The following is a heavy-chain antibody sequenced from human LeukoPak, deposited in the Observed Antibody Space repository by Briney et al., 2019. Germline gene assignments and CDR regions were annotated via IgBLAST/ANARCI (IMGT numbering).Heavy chain of an antibody. J-gene: IGHJ5*02. D-gene: IGHD5-24*01. CDR3: ARGYKKENLSGPSGYFDP. Sequence: ASVKVSCNASGYTFTSYAMHWVRQAPGQRLEWMGWINAGNGNTKYSQKFQGRVSITRDTSASTAYMELSSLRSDDTAVYYCARGYKKENLSGPSGYFDPWGQGSLVTVSS. CDR1: GYTFTSYA. CDR2: INAGNGNT. V-gene: IGHV1-3*01.